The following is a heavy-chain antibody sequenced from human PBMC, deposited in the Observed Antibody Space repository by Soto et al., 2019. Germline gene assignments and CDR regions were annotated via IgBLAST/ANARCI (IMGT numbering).Heavy chain of an antibody. CDR1: GGSISSYY. J-gene: IGHJ5*02. Sequence: SETLSLTCTVSGGSISSYYWSWIRQPPGKGLEWIGYIYYSGSTNYNPSLKSRVTISVDTSKNQFSLKLSSVTAADTAVHYCARKLVRDYGDYAWFDPWGQGTLVTVSS. D-gene: IGHD4-17*01. CDR2: IYYSGST. V-gene: IGHV4-59*01. CDR3: ARKLVRDYGDYAWFDP.